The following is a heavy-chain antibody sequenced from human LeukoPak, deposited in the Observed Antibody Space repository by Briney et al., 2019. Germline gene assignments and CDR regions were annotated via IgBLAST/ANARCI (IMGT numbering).Heavy chain of an antibody. J-gene: IGHJ5*02. V-gene: IGHV1-69*05. CDR2: IIPIFDTS. D-gene: IGHD6-13*01. CDR3: AGMVSPTAAGTGYFDP. Sequence: ASVKVSCKASGGTFNNYAISWVRQAPGQRLEWMGEIIPIFDTSTYAQKYRGRVTITTDESTRTAYMELSSLRSEDTAVYYCAGMVSPTAAGTGYFDPWGQGTLVTVSS. CDR1: GGTFNNYA.